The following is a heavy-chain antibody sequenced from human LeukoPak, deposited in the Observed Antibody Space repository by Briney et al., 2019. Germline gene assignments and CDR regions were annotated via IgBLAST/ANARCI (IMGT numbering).Heavy chain of an antibody. CDR2: FDPEDGET. D-gene: IGHD3-22*01. J-gene: IGHJ4*02. Sequence: GASVKVSCKVSGYTLTELSMHWVRQAPGKGLEWMGGFDPEDGETIYAQKFQGRVTMTEDTSTDTAYMELSSLRSEDTAVYYCAVYYYDSSGYYRFDYWGQGTLVTVSS. CDR1: GYTLTELS. V-gene: IGHV1-24*01. CDR3: AVYYYDSSGYYRFDY.